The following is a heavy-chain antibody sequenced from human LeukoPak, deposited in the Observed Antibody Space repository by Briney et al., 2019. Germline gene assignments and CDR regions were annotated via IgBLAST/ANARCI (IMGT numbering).Heavy chain of an antibody. Sequence: PSETLSLTCTVSGYSISSGYYWGWIRQPPGKGLEWIGSIYHSGSTYYNPSLKSRVTISVDTSKNQFSLKLSSVTAADTAVYFCARAYRSSWYANRFDPWGQGTLVTVSS. D-gene: IGHD6-13*01. CDR2: IYHSGST. CDR1: GYSISSGYY. CDR3: ARAYRSSWYANRFDP. J-gene: IGHJ5*02. V-gene: IGHV4-38-2*02.